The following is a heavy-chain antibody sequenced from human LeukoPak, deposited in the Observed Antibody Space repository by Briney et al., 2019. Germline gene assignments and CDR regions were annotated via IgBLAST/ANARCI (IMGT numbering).Heavy chain of an antibody. CDR2: ISYDGSNK. CDR1: GFTFSSYG. D-gene: IGHD3-10*01. CDR3: EMGLYYGSVFNPYYFDY. Sequence: GGSLRLSCAASGFTFSSYGMHWVRQAPGKGLEWVAVISYDGSNKYYADSVKGRFTISRDNSKNTLYLQMNSLRAEDTAVYYCEMGLYYGSVFNPYYFDYWGQGTLVTVSS. V-gene: IGHV3-30*03. J-gene: IGHJ4*02.